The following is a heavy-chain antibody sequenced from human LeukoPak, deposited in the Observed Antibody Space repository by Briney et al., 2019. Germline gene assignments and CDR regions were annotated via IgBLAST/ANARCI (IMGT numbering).Heavy chain of an antibody. CDR3: ARDPVYYYDSSGYRPETNWFDP. Sequence: GASVKVSCKASGYTFTSYGISWVRQAPGQGLEWMGWISAYNGNTKYAQKLQGRVTMTTDTSTSTAYMELRSLRSDDTAVYYCARDPVYYYDSSGYRPETNWFDPWGQGTLVTVSS. D-gene: IGHD3-22*01. V-gene: IGHV1-18*01. CDR1: GYTFTSYG. J-gene: IGHJ5*02. CDR2: ISAYNGNT.